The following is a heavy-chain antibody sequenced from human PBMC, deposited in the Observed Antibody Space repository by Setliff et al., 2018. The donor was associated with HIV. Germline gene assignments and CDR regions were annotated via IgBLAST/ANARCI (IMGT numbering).Heavy chain of an antibody. D-gene: IGHD2-2*01. CDR1: GGSITNGDHY. J-gene: IGHJ4*02. V-gene: IGHV4-30-4*08. CDR3: ARMSISASVYFDY. Sequence: SETLSLTCTVSGGSITNGDHYWAWIRQSPGKGLEWIGYIYYTGDTYYSSSFESRVVISLDTSNNQFSLRVRSVTAADTALYFCARMSISASVYFDYWGQGTLVTVSS. CDR2: IYYTGDT.